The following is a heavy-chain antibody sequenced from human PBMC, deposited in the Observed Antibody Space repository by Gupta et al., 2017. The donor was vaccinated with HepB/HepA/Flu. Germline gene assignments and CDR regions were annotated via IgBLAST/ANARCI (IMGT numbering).Heavy chain of an antibody. CDR1: GDSIDRGAHY. D-gene: IGHD2-21*01. Sequence: QVQLHESRPGLVGPSQPLSPTCTVSGDSIDRGAHYWTWIRQRPGQGLEWIGYIYYSGNTKFTPSLKSRIRMSVDTSKNQFSLKLTSVTVEDTAVYYCAREFPSIGGYFDFWGQGVLVTVTT. CDR3: AREFPSIGGYFDF. J-gene: IGHJ4*02. V-gene: IGHV4-30-4*08. CDR2: IYYSGNT.